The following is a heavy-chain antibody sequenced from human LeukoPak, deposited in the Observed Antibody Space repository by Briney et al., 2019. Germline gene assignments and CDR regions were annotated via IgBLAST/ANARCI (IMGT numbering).Heavy chain of an antibody. Sequence: GASVKVSCKASGGTFSSYAISWVRQAPGQGLEWMGGIIPIFGTANYAQKFQGRVTITTDESTSTAYMELSSLRSEDTAVYYCARATRGYSGYDGPNAFDIWGQGTMVTVSS. CDR2: IIPIFGTA. J-gene: IGHJ3*02. CDR1: GGTFSSYA. CDR3: ARATRGYSGYDGPNAFDI. D-gene: IGHD5-12*01. V-gene: IGHV1-69*05.